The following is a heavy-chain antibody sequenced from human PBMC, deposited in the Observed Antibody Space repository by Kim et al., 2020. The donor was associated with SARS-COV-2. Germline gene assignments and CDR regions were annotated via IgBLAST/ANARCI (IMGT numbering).Heavy chain of an antibody. CDR1: GFTFSSYG. CDR2: IWYDGSNK. CDR3: ASPPPGGSYYSGGLYFQH. V-gene: IGHV3-33*01. J-gene: IGHJ1*01. Sequence: GGSLRLSCAASGFTFSSYGMHWVRQAPGKGLEWVAVIWYDGSNKYYADSVKGRFTISRDNSKNTLYLQMNSLRAEDMAVYYCASPPPGGSYYSGGLYFQHWGQGTLVTVSS. D-gene: IGHD1-26*01.